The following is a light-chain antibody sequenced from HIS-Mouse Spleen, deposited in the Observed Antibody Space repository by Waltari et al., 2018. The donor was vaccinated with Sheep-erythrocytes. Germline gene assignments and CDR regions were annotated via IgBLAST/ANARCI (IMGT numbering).Light chain of an antibody. V-gene: IGLV2-11*01. CDR2: DVS. CDR1: SSDVCGYNY. J-gene: IGLJ1*01. Sequence: QSALTQPRSVSGSPGQSVTISCTGTSSDVCGYNYFSWYQQHPGKAPKLMIYDVSKRPSGVPDRFSGSKSGNTASLTISGLQAEDEADYYCCSYAGSYNHVFATGTKVTVL. CDR3: CSYAGSYNHV.